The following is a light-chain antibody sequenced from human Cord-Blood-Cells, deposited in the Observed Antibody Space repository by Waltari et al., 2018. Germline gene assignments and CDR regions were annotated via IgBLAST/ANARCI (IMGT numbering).Light chain of an antibody. J-gene: IGKJ5*01. V-gene: IGKV3-15*01. CDR1: QSVSSN. Sequence: EIVMTQSPATLSVSPGERATLSCRASQSVSSNLAWYQQKPGQAPRLLIDGASTRSTGSPARFSGSGSGTECTLTISSQQSEDFAVCYCQQYNNWPPVTFGQATRLQIK. CDR2: GAS. CDR3: QQYNNWPPVT.